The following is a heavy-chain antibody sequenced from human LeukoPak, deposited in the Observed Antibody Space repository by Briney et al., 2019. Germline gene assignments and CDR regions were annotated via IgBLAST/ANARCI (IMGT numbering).Heavy chain of an antibody. J-gene: IGHJ5*02. CDR1: GFTFSSHW. V-gene: IGHV3-7*01. Sequence: GGSLRLSXAASGFTFSSHWMSWVRQAPGKGLEWVANIKPDGSERYYVDSVKGRFTISRDNAKNSLYLQINSLRAEDTAVYYCARSDAWGQGTLVTVSS. CDR2: IKPDGSER. CDR3: ARSDA.